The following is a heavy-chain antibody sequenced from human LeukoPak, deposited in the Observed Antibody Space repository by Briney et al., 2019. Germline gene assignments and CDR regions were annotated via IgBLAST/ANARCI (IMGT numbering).Heavy chain of an antibody. Sequence: SETLSVTCTVSGGSISSYYWSWIRQPPGKGLEWIGYIYSSGSTDYSPSLKSRVTISVDTSKNQFSLKLYSVTAADTAVYYCARRYSGYGNAFDIWGQGTMVTVSS. CDR2: IYSSGST. CDR3: ARRYSGYGNAFDI. D-gene: IGHD5-12*01. V-gene: IGHV4-59*08. CDR1: GGSISSYY. J-gene: IGHJ3*02.